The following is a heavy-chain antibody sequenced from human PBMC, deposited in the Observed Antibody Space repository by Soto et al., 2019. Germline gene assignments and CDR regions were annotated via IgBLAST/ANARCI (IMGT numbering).Heavy chain of an antibody. CDR1: GFPFNNGW. CDR2: IKSKPAGGTT. CDR3: TTVHGKKERCLDY. V-gene: IGHV3-15*07. J-gene: IGHJ4*02. Sequence: EVQLVESGGGLVKPGGSLTLSCAASGFPFNNGWMNWVRQAPGKGLEWVGHIKSKPAGGTTDYAAPVQGRFSISRDDSKNMVFLQMNSLRTEDTAVYYCTTVHGKKERCLDYWGQGTLVTVSS. D-gene: IGHD1-26*01.